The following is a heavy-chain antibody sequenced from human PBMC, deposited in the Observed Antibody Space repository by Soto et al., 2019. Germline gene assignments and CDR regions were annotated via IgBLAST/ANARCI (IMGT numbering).Heavy chain of an antibody. CDR3: ARPHYDILTGYSMTYYFDY. V-gene: IGHV3-74*01. D-gene: IGHD3-9*01. J-gene: IGHJ4*02. Sequence: EVQLLESGGGLVQPGGSLRLSCAASGFTFSSYWMHWVRQAPGKGLVWVSRINSDGSSTSYADSVKGRFTISRDNAKNTLYLQMNSLRAEDTAVYYCARPHYDILTGYSMTYYFDYWGQGTLVTVSS. CDR1: GFTFSSYW. CDR2: INSDGSST.